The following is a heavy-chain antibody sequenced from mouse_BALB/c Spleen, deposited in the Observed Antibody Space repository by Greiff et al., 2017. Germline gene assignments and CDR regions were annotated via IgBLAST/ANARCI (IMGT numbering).Heavy chain of an antibody. CDR2: ISSGGSYT. D-gene: IGHD1-2*01. Sequence: EVKLVESGGDLVKPGGSLKLSCAASGFTFSSYGMSWVRQTPDKRLEWVATISSGGSYTYYPDSVKGRFTISRDNAKNTLYLQMSSLKSEDTAMYYCARDYGRYYFDYWGQGTTLTVSS. J-gene: IGHJ2*01. V-gene: IGHV5-6*01. CDR3: ARDYGRYYFDY. CDR1: GFTFSSYG.